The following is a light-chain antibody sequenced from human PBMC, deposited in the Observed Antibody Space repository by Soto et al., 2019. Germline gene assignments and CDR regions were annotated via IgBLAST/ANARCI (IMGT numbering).Light chain of an antibody. CDR1: SSNIGSNT. Sequence: QSVLTQPPSASGTPGQRVTISCSGSSSNIGSNTVNWYQQLPGTTPKHLIFSNNQRPSGVPDRFSGSKSGTSASLAISGLQLEDEADYYCAAWDDSLSWVFGGGTKLTVL. CDR2: SNN. J-gene: IGLJ3*02. CDR3: AAWDDSLSWV. V-gene: IGLV1-44*01.